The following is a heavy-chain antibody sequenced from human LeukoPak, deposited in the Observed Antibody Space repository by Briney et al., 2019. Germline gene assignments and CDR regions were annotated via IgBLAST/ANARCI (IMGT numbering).Heavy chain of an antibody. CDR3: AQESSDVLTGYLSWGAPGRDRGSYLGH. D-gene: IGHD3-9*01. V-gene: IGHV3-7*03. Sequence: GGSLRLSCAASKFTFSSYWMTWVRQAPGKGLEWVANIKQDGSEKFYVDSVKGRFTISRDNSKNTLYLQMRSLRGDDTGIYYCAQESSDVLTGYLSWGAPGRDRGSYLGHWGQGTLVTVSS. J-gene: IGHJ4*02. CDR2: IKQDGSEK. CDR1: KFTFSSYW.